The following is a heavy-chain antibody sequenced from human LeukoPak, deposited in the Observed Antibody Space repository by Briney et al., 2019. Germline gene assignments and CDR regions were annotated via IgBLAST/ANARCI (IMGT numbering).Heavy chain of an antibody. Sequence: GGSLRLSCAASGFTFSSYSMNWVRQAPGKGLEWVSYISSSSSTIYYADSVEGRFTISRDNAKNSLYLQMNSLRAEDTAVYYCASAGLGSGYWGQGTLVTVSS. CDR3: ASAGLGSGY. J-gene: IGHJ4*02. D-gene: IGHD3-3*01. V-gene: IGHV3-48*01. CDR2: ISSSSSTI. CDR1: GFTFSSYS.